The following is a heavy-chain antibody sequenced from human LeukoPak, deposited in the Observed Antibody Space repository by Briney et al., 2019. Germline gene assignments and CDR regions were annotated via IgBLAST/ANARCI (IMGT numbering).Heavy chain of an antibody. CDR3: VKDSYYDSSGHFDY. D-gene: IGHD3-22*01. CDR2: ISSSSSTI. CDR1: GFTFSSYS. V-gene: IGHV3-48*01. Sequence: GGSLRLSCAASGFTFSSYSMNWVRQAPGKGLEWVSYISSSSSTIYYADSVKGRFTISRDNAKNSLYLQMNSLRAEDTALYYCVKDSYYDSSGHFDYWGQGTPVTVSS. J-gene: IGHJ4*02.